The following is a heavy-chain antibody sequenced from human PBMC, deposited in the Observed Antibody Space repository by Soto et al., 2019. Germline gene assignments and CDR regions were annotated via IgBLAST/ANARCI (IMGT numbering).Heavy chain of an antibody. Sequence: SVKVSCKASGGTFSSYAISWVRQAPGQGLEWMGGIIPIFGTANYAQKFQGRVTITADESTSTAYMELSSLRSEDTAVYYCAREGHDYVWGSYRSDTTYYFDYWGQGTLVTVSS. CDR1: GGTFSSYA. CDR2: IIPIFGTA. D-gene: IGHD3-16*02. V-gene: IGHV1-69*13. J-gene: IGHJ4*02. CDR3: AREGHDYVWGSYRSDTTYYFDY.